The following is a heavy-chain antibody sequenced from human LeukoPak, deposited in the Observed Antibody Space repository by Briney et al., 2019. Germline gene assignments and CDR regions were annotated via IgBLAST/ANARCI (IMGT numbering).Heavy chain of an antibody. Sequence: ASVKVSCKASGYTFIDFYIHWVRQAPGQGLEWMGWINPNSGAIKYAQKFQGRVTMTRDTSISTAYMELRRLRYDDTAVYYCATAVIVAVFGDAFDIWGQGTLVTVSS. CDR3: ATAVIVAVFGDAFDI. D-gene: IGHD6-13*01. J-gene: IGHJ3*02. CDR1: GYTFIDFY. CDR2: INPNSGAI. V-gene: IGHV1-2*02.